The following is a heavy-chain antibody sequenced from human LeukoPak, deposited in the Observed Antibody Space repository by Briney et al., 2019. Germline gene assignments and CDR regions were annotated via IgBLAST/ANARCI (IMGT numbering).Heavy chain of an antibody. J-gene: IGHJ4*02. CDR2: IYSRGTT. CDR1: GDSITSHNYY. Sequence: PSETLSLTCTVSGDSITSHNYYWSWIRQPAGKGLEWIGRIYSRGTTNYNPSLKSRVIISLDTSKNHFSLKLYSVTAADTAVYYCARDGEPWGHFDYWGQGALVTVSS. V-gene: IGHV4-61*02. CDR3: ARDGEPWGHFDY. D-gene: IGHD3-16*01.